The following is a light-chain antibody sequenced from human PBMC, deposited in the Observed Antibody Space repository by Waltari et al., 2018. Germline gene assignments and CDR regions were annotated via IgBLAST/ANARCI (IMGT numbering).Light chain of an antibody. CDR1: DVGNQY. CDR2: QDS. V-gene: IGLV3-1*01. Sequence: SYHLIQPPSVSVTPGTKATITCAGDDVGNQYVYWYKQKSGKSPILVISQDSNRPSEIPKRFYGTNSENTTTLTIRGTQAFDEGDFYCQTWNTNTGVFGGGNKLTVL. J-gene: IGLJ2*01. CDR3: QTWNTNTGV.